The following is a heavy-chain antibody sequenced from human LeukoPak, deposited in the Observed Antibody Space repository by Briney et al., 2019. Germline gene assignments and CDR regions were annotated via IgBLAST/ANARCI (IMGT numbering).Heavy chain of an antibody. D-gene: IGHD2-15*01. CDR2: ISSSSSYI. Sequence: GGSLRLSCAASGFTFSSYSMNWVRQAPGKGLEWVSSISSSSSYIYYADSVKGRFTISRDNAKNSLYLQMNSLRAEDTAVYYCARAWVAAKNWFDPWGQGTLVTVSS. CDR1: GFTFSSYS. CDR3: ARAWVAAKNWFDP. V-gene: IGHV3-21*01. J-gene: IGHJ5*02.